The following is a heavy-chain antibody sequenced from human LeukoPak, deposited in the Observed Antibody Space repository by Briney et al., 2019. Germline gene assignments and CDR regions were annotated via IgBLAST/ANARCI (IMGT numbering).Heavy chain of an antibody. J-gene: IGHJ4*02. D-gene: IGHD2-15*01. CDR1: GLTFSRHG. CDR3: AKDSCSGGSCYSDY. V-gene: IGHV3-43D*03. Sequence: GGTLRLSCVASGLTFSRHGMSWVRQAPGKGLEWVSLISWDGGSTYYADSVKGRFTISRDNSKNSLYLQMNSLRAEDTALYYCAKDSCSGGSCYSDYWGQGTLVTVSS. CDR2: ISWDGGST.